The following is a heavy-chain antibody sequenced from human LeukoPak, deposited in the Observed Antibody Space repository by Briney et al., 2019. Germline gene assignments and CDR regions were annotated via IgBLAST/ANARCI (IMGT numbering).Heavy chain of an antibody. J-gene: IGHJ6*02. CDR2: ISNSGHNT. CDR1: GFTFSNAW. Sequence: GGSLRLSCAASGFTFSNAWMNWVRQAPGKGLEWVSGISNSGHNTHYADSVKGRFTISRDNSKNTLYLQMNSLRAEDTAVYYCAKVLLPYYYYGMDVWGQGTTVTASS. CDR3: AKVLLPYYYYGMDV. D-gene: IGHD2-15*01. V-gene: IGHV3-23*01.